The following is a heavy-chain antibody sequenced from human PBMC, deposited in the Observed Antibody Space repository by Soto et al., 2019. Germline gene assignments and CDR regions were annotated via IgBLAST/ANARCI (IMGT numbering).Heavy chain of an antibody. Sequence: PGESLKISCKGSGYSFTSYWIGWVRQMPGKGLEWMGIIYPGGSDTRYSPSFQGQVTISADKSISTAYLQWSSLKASDTAMYYCARLIGGAARLIYGMDVWGQGTTVTSP. CDR3: ARLIGGAARLIYGMDV. CDR2: IYPGGSDT. CDR1: GYSFTSYW. D-gene: IGHD6-6*01. V-gene: IGHV5-51*01. J-gene: IGHJ6*02.